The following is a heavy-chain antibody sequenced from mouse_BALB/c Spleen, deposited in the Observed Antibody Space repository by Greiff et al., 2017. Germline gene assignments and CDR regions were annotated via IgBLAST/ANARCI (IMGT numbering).Heavy chain of an antibody. CDR3: ARGDYDGGTTFDD. D-gene: IGHD2-4*01. Sequence: QVQLQQSGPELVKPGASVKISCKASGYAFSSSWMNWVKQRPGQGLEWIGRIYPGDGDTNYNGKFKGKATLTADKSSSTAYMQLSSLTSVDSAVYFCARGDYDGGTTFDDWGQGTTLTVSS. CDR2: IYPGDGDT. V-gene: IGHV1-82*01. CDR1: GYAFSSSW. J-gene: IGHJ2*01.